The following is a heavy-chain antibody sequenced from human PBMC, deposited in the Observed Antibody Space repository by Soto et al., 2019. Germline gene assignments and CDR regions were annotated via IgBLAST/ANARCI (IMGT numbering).Heavy chain of an antibody. CDR1: GYTFNSYG. Sequence: ASVKVSCKASGYTFNSYGMHWVRQAPGQRLEWMGWINAGKGDTKYSQKFQDRVTITAETSASTAYMELSSLRSEDTAVYYCARQGFGVLHGLVDVWGQGTTVTVSS. CDR2: INAGKGDT. V-gene: IGHV1-3*01. D-gene: IGHD3-10*01. CDR3: ARQGFGVLHGLVDV. J-gene: IGHJ6*02.